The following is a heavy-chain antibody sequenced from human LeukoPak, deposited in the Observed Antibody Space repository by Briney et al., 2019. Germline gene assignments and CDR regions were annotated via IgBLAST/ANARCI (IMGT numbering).Heavy chain of an antibody. CDR3: ARGGGHLDC. V-gene: IGHV3-7*03. D-gene: IGHD4-23*01. J-gene: IGHJ4*02. CDR2: IKQDGSDK. Sequence: PGGSLRLSCAASGFSFSSYWMSWVRQAPGKGLEWVANIKQDGSDKYYLTSVRGRFTISRDNAKTSLFLQMNSLRVEDTAVYYCARGGGHLDCWGQGTLVTVSS. CDR1: GFSFSSYW.